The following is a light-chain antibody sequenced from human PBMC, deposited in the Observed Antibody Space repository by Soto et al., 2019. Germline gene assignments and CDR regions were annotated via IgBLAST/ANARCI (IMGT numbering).Light chain of an antibody. CDR3: RSYTTSSTYV. Sequence: QSVLTQPASVSGSPGQSIAISCTGTSSDVGAYNYVPWYQQHPGKAPKLMIYDVNNRPSGVSNRFSGSKSGNTASLTISGLQAEDEADYYCRSYTTSSTYVFGTGTKVTVL. CDR1: SSDVGAYNY. V-gene: IGLV2-14*03. CDR2: DVN. J-gene: IGLJ1*01.